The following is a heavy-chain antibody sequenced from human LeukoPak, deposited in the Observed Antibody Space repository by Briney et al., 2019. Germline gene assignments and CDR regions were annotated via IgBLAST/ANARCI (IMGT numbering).Heavy chain of an antibody. Sequence: PGGSLRLSCAASGFIFSDYTMHWVRQAPGRGLEWVADLSADGSKKYHADSVKGRFTISRDNSRSTLFLQMNSLRVDDTAVYYCARGGPRYQYYYNIDVWGKGTTVTVSS. CDR1: GFIFSDYT. CDR3: ARGGPRYQYYYNIDV. V-gene: IGHV3-30*04. CDR2: LSADGSKK. J-gene: IGHJ6*04. D-gene: IGHD3-16*02.